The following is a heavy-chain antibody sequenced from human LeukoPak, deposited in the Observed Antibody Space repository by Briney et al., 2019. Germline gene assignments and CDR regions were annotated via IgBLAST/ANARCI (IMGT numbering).Heavy chain of an antibody. CDR1: GYSFTDYY. V-gene: IGHV1-2*02. CDR3: ARADFIDAGLYLTGP. J-gene: IGHJ5*02. Sequence: ASVKVSCKTSGYSFTDYYIHWVRQAPGQGLEWMGWINTKSGRTSSARKFQGRVTMTRDPSITTVYMDMAWLTSDDTAIYFCARADFIDAGLYLTGPWGQGTLVTVSS. CDR2: INTKSGRT. D-gene: IGHD3-3*01.